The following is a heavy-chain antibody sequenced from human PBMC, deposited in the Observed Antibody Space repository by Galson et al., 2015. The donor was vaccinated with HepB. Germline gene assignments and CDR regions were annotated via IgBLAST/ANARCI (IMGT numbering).Heavy chain of an antibody. Sequence: SLRLSCAASGFPFSNYAMSWVRQAPGKGLEWVSALSGSGSNTYYADSVKGRFTISRDNSKNTLYLQMNSLRAADTALYYCAGGREERELRFFRRIHYYYMGVWGKGTTVIVSS. CDR3: AGGREERELRFFRRIHYYYMGV. CDR1: GFPFSNYA. D-gene: IGHD1-7*01. V-gene: IGHV3-23*01. J-gene: IGHJ6*03. CDR2: LSGSGSNT.